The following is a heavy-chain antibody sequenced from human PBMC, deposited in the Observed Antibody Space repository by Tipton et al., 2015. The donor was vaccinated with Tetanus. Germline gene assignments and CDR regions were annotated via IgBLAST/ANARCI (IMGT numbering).Heavy chain of an antibody. CDR1: GGSISTYH. CDR2: IDYFGTT. J-gene: IGHJ5*02. CDR3: ARARSASTGLEKGFDP. D-gene: IGHD3-9*01. V-gene: IGHV4-59*01. Sequence: TLSLTCTVSGGSISTYHWNWIRQFPGKGLEWIGYIDYFGTTKYNPSLKSRVAMSVDTSKNQLSLKLSSVTSADTAVYYCARARSASTGLEKGFDPWGQGTLVTVSS.